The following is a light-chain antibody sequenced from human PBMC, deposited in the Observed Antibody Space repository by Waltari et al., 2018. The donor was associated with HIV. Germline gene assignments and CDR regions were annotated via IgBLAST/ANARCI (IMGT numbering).Light chain of an antibody. CDR3: QTWATGIRV. CDR2: LKRDGSH. Sequence: QLVLTQSTSASASLGASVQLPCTLCSGHQSCAISWHQQQPEKGPRYLMKLKRDGSHKKGDGIPDRFSGSSSGAERYLTISSLQSEDEADYYCQTWATGIRVFGGGTKLTVL. CDR1: SGHQSCA. V-gene: IGLV4-69*01. J-gene: IGLJ3*02.